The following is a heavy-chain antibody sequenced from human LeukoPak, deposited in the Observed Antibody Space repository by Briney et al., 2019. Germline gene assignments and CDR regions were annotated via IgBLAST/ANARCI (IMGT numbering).Heavy chain of an antibody. J-gene: IGHJ4*02. CDR3: ARHEDGYYGSGTPFDY. V-gene: IGHV5-51*01. CDR2: IYPGDSDT. D-gene: IGHD3-10*01. Sequence: GESLKISCKGSGYSFTSYWIGWVRQMPGKGLEWMGIIYPGDSDTRYSPSFQGQVTISADKSISTAYLQWSSLKASDTAMYYCARHEDGYYGSGTPFDYWGQGTLVTVSS. CDR1: GYSFTSYW.